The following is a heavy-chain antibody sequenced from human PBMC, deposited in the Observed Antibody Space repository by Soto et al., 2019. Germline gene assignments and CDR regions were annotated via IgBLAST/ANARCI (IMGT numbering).Heavy chain of an antibody. V-gene: IGHV6-1*01. CDR3: ATWRFDY. J-gene: IGHJ4*02. CDR2: TSYRSKWYN. CDR1: VDSVSSNSAA. Sequence: SQTLSLTCAISVDSVSSNSAAWDWIRHSPSRGLEWLGRTSYRSKWYNDYAVSMRSRITINPDTTKNQFSLQLNSATPEDTAVYYCATWRFDYWGQGTLVNVSS.